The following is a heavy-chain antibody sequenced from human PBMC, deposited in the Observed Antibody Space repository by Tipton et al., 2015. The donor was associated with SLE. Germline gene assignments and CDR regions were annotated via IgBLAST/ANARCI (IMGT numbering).Heavy chain of an antibody. J-gene: IGHJ6*02. CDR1: GGSISSHY. Sequence: TLSLTCTVSGGSISSHYWSWIRQPPGKGLEWIGYIYYSGSTNYNPSLKSRVTISVDTCKNQFSLKLSSVTAADTAVYYCASGGSGSYLCYCYGMDVWGQGATVTVSS. V-gene: IGHV4-59*11. CDR2: IYYSGST. D-gene: IGHD1-26*01. CDR3: ASGGSGSYLCYCYGMDV.